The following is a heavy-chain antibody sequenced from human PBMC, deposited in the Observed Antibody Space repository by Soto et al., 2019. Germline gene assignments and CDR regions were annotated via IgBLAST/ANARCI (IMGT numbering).Heavy chain of an antibody. CDR1: GFTFSSYA. Sequence: GGSLRLACGASGFTFSSYAMSWVRQAPGKGLEWVSAISGSGGSTYYADSVKGRFTISRDNSKNTLYLQMNSLRAEDTAVYYCAKDRGSGSYYNARLLFDYWGQGTLVTVSS. V-gene: IGHV3-23*01. CDR3: AKDRGSGSYYNARLLFDY. CDR2: ISGSGGST. J-gene: IGHJ4*02. D-gene: IGHD3-10*01.